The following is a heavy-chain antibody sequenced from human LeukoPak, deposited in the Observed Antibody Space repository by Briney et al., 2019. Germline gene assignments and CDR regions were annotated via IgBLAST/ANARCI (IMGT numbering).Heavy chain of an antibody. J-gene: IGHJ3*02. CDR3: AHYSSSWYSPDDAFDI. V-gene: IGHV3-11*04. Sequence: GGSLRLSXAASGFTFSDYYMSWIRQAPGKGLEWVSYISSSGSTIYYADSVKGRFTISRDNAKNSLYLQMNSLRAEDTAVYYCAHYSSSWYSPDDAFDIWGQGTMVTVSS. CDR2: ISSSGSTI. CDR1: GFTFSDYY. D-gene: IGHD6-13*01.